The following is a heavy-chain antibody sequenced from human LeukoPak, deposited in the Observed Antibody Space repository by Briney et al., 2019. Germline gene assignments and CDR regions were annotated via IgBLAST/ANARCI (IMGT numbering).Heavy chain of an antibody. D-gene: IGHD3-22*01. V-gene: IGHV4-39*07. CDR1: GGSISSSSYY. CDR2: IYYSGST. Sequence: SETLSLTCTVSGGSISSSSYYWGWIRQPPGKGLEWIGSIYYSGSTYYNPSLKSRVTISVDRSKNRFSLKLSSVTAADTAVYYCARLNDSSGYRDDAFDIWGQGTMVTVSS. J-gene: IGHJ3*02. CDR3: ARLNDSSGYRDDAFDI.